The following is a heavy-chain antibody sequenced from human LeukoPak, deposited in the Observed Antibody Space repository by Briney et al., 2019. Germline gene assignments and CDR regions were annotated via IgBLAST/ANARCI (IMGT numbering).Heavy chain of an antibody. V-gene: IGHV3-23*01. CDR3: GRDLGGRSGY. CDR2: IGGSNGIT. D-gene: IGHD1-26*01. J-gene: IGHJ4*02. Sequence: GGSLRLSCAASGFTFSSYSMNWVRQAPGKGLEWVSVIGGSNGITFYVGSVKGRFTISRDNSKDTLYLQMNSLRAEDTAVYYCGRDLGGRSGYWGQGTLVTVSS. CDR1: GFTFSSYS.